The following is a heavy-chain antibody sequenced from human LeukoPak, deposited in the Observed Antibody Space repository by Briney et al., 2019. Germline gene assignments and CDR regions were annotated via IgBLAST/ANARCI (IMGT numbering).Heavy chain of an antibody. CDR1: GGSISSSNW. V-gene: IGHV4-4*02. CDR3: ARDLGLVAVHDAFDI. Sequence: SGTLSLTCAVSGGSISSSNWWSWVRQPPGKGLEWIGEIYHSGSTNYNPSLKSRVTISVDKSKNQFSLKLSSVTAADTAVYYCARDLGLVAVHDAFDIWGQGTMVTVSS. CDR2: IYHSGST. D-gene: IGHD3/OR15-3a*01. J-gene: IGHJ3*02.